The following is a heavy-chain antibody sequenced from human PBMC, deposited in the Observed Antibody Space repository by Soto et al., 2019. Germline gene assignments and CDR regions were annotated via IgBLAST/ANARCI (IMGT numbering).Heavy chain of an antibody. D-gene: IGHD2-2*01. CDR3: GRDLTSNANCIDP. CDR2: IYYTGKT. V-gene: IGHV4-31*11. Sequence: SETLSLTCAFSGYSIISGYYWGWIRQRPGKGLEWMGYIYYTGKTYYNPSLESRLTMSVDRSKNQFSLRLTSVTAADTAVYFCGRDLTSNANCIDPWGQGTLVTVSS. CDR1: GYSIISGYY. J-gene: IGHJ5*02.